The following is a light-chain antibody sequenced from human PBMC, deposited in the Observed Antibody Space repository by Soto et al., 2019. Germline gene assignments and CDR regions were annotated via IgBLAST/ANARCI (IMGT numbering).Light chain of an antibody. CDR3: QQYCSSPFT. CDR2: GAS. V-gene: IGKV3-20*01. J-gene: IGKJ3*01. CDR1: QSVSSSY. Sequence: EIVLTQSPGTLSLSPGERATLSCRASQSVSSSYLAWYQQKPGQAPRLLIYGASSRATGIPDRFSGSGSGTDFTLTLSRLEPEDFAVYYCQQYCSSPFTFGPGTKVDIK.